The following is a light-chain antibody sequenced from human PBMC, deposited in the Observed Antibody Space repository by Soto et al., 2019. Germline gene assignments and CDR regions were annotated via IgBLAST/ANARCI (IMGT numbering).Light chain of an antibody. V-gene: IGKV1-5*03. CDR3: QQLNSYPRIT. Sequence: DIQITQSPPTLSRSVGDRVTSACRASQTISSWLAWYQQKPGKAPKLLIYKASTLKSGVPSRFSGSGSGTEFTLTISSLQPDDFATYYCQQLNSYPRITFGQGTRLEI. CDR2: KAS. J-gene: IGKJ5*01. CDR1: QTISSW.